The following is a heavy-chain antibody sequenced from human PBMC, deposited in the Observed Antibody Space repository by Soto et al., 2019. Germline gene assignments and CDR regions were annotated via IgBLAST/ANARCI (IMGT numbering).Heavy chain of an antibody. CDR3: TRGAAGFDY. CDR2: IGTAGDT. D-gene: IGHD6-13*01. Sequence: EVQLVESGGDLVQPGGSLRLSCAASGFTFSRYDFHWVRQATGKGLEWVSAIGTAGDTYYAGSVKGRFTLSRENAKNSLYLQMNSLGAGDTAVYYCTRGAAGFDYWGQGTLVTVSS. J-gene: IGHJ4*02. CDR1: GFTFSRYD. V-gene: IGHV3-13*01.